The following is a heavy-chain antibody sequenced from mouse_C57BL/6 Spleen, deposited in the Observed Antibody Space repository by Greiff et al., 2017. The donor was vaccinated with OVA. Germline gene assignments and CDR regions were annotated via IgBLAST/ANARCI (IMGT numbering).Heavy chain of an antibody. D-gene: IGHD2-1*01. CDR3: ASAGGYYGNLFDY. CDR1: GYTFTSYW. V-gene: IGHV1-72*01. J-gene: IGHJ2*01. Sequence: QVHVKQPGAELVKPGASVKLSCKASGYTFTSYWMHWVKQRPGRGLEWIGRIDPNRGGTKYNEKFKSKATLTVDKPSSTAYMQLSSLTSEDSAVYYCASAGGYYGNLFDYWGQGTTLTVSS. CDR2: IDPNRGGT.